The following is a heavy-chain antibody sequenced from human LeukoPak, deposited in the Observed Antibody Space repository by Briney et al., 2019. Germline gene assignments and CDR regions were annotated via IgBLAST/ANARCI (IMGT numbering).Heavy chain of an antibody. Sequence: GESLKISCHGSGYRFSGYWIAWVRQMPGKGLEWMGIIYPGDSDTRYSPSFQVQVTISADKSISAAYLQWSSLKASDTAIYYCARLLASSRFDYWGQGSLVTVSS. CDR1: GYRFSGYW. J-gene: IGHJ4*02. V-gene: IGHV5-51*01. D-gene: IGHD2/OR15-2a*01. CDR2: IYPGDSDT. CDR3: ARLLASSRFDY.